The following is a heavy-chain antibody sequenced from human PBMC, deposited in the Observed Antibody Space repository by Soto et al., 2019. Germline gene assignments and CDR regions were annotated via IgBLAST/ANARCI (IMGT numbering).Heavy chain of an antibody. CDR3: ARGRRQQVAGDY. CDR2: IYSSGST. Sequence: SETLSLTCTVSGGSVSSGSYYWRWIRQPPGKGLEWIGYIYSSGSTNYNPSLKRRVTISVDTSENQFFLKLSSVTAADTAVYYCARGRRQQVAGDYWGQGTLVTVPQ. D-gene: IGHD6-13*01. J-gene: IGHJ4*02. CDR1: GGSVSSGSYY. V-gene: IGHV4-61*01.